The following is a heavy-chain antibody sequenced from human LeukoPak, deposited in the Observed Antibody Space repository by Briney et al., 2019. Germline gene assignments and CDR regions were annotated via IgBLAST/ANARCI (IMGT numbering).Heavy chain of an antibody. J-gene: IGHJ4*02. CDR1: GFTFSSYA. CDR3: AKARAGYGDYLHWDY. D-gene: IGHD4-17*01. V-gene: IGHV3-23*01. Sequence: PGGSLRLSCAASGFTFSSYAMSWVRQAPGKGLEWVSAISGSGGSTYYADSVQGRFTISRDNSKNTLYLQMNSLRGEDTAVYYCAKARAGYGDYLHWDYWGQGTLVTVSS. CDR2: ISGSGGST.